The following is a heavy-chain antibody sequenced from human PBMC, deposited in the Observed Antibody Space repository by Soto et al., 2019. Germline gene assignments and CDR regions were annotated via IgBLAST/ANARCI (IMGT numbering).Heavy chain of an antibody. CDR3: PNLLGRLTLSPVSGMDV. J-gene: IGHJ6*02. CDR2: INSNGSST. Sequence: GGSLRLSCAASGFTFSSYWMHWVRQAPGKGLVWVSRINSNGSSTSYADSVKGRFTISRDNAKNTLYLQMNSLRAEDTAVYYCPNLLGRLTLSPVSGMDVWGPGTTVTVSS. CDR1: GFTFSSYW. V-gene: IGHV3-74*01. D-gene: IGHD3-3*02.